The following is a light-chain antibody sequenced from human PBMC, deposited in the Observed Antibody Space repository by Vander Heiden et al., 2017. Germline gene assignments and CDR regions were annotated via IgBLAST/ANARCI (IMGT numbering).Light chain of an antibody. V-gene: IGKV4-1*01. CDR2: WAS. CDR3: QQYYSTPLT. CDR1: QSVLYSSNNKNY. J-gene: IGKJ4*01. Sequence: DHLLTQSPYSLARSLGERATINCKSSQSVLYSSNNKNYLAWYQQKPGQPPKLLIYWASTRESGVPDRCSGSGSGTDFTLTISSLQAEDVAVYYCQQYYSTPLTFGGGTKVEIK.